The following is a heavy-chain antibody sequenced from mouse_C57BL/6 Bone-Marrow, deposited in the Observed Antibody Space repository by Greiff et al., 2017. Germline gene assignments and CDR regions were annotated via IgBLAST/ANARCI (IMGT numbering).Heavy chain of an antibody. D-gene: IGHD2-3*01. J-gene: IGHJ4*01. CDR1: GFSLTSYG. Sequence: VKLMESGPGLVAPSQSLSITCTVSGFSLTSYGVDWVRQPPGKGLAWLGVIWGGGSTNYNSALMSRLSISKDNSTSQFFLKMNRLQADDTAMYYCAKHGRWWLLRGAMDYWGQGTSVTVSS. CDR2: IWGGGST. V-gene: IGHV2-9*01. CDR3: AKHGRWWLLRGAMDY.